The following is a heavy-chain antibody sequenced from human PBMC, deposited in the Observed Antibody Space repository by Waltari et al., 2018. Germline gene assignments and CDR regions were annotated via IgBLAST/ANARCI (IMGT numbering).Heavy chain of an antibody. V-gene: IGHV4-39*07. CDR3: ARSLWFGELGVY. Sequence: QLQLQESGPGLVTPSETLSPTCPVPGGSIRSSSYYWGWNRQPPGKGLEWIGSIYYSGSTYYNPSLKSRVTISVDTSKNQFSLKLSSVTAADTAVYYCARSLWFGELGVYWGQGTLVTVSS. D-gene: IGHD3-10*01. CDR2: IYYSGST. J-gene: IGHJ4*02. CDR1: GGSIRSSSYY.